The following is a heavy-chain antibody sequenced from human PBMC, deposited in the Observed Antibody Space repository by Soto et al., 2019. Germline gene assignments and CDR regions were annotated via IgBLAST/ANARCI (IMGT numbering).Heavy chain of an antibody. CDR3: GRGKNDYEHLDY. Sequence: GVTLRLSCAASGFTFKDTALHWVRPAPGKGLVWVELTSYNGNNRYYEDSVQGRFTISRDNFKNMLSLQMHSRNHEDTAVFYSGRGKNDYEHLDYWGQGTRGTVAS. CDR1: GFTFKDTA. J-gene: IGHJ4*02. D-gene: IGHD4-17*01. CDR2: TSYNGNNR. V-gene: IGHV3-30*14.